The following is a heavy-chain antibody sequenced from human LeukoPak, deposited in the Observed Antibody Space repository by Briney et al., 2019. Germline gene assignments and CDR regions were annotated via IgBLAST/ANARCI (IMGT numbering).Heavy chain of an antibody. V-gene: IGHV3-11*01. CDR1: GFTFSDYC. CDR2: ISNSGNTI. Sequence: PGGSLRLSCAASGFTFSDYCMSWIRQAPGKGLEWVSYISNSGNTIYYADSVKGRFTISRDNAKNSLYLQMNSLRAEDTAVYYCARRGVQLQRISWFDPWGQGTLVTVSS. D-gene: IGHD1-1*01. CDR3: ARRGVQLQRISWFDP. J-gene: IGHJ5*02.